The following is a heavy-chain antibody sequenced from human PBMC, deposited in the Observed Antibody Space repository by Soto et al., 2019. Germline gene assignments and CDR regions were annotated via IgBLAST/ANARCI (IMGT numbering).Heavy chain of an antibody. CDR2: ILNDGSNK. CDR1: GFTFSSYG. D-gene: IGHD3-22*01. CDR3: AKERVYDSSGWSFDY. J-gene: IGHJ4*02. V-gene: IGHV3-30*18. Sequence: QVQLVESWGGVVQPGRSLRLSCAASGFTFSSYGMHWVRQAPGKGLERVAVILNDGSNKYYADSVKGRFTISRDNSKNTLYLQMHSLRAEVTAVFYCAKERVYDSSGWSFDYWGQGTLVTVSS.